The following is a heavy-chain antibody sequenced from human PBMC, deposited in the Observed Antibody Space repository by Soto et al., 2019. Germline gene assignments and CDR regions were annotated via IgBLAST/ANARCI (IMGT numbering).Heavy chain of an antibody. Sequence: PSETLSLTCTVSGGSISSYYWSWIRQPPGKGLEWIGYIYYSGSTNYTPSLKSRVTISVDTSKNQFSLKLSSVTAADTAVYYCARVRYKNWFDPWGQGTLVTVSS. CDR2: IYYSGST. CDR3: ARVRYKNWFDP. J-gene: IGHJ5*02. CDR1: GGSISSYY. V-gene: IGHV4-59*01. D-gene: IGHD1-1*01.